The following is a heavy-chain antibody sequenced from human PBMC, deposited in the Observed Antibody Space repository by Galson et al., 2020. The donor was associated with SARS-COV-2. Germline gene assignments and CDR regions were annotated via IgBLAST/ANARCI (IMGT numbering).Heavy chain of an antibody. Sequence: GESLKISCSASGFTFSDYDMHLVRQASGKSLEWVSLSGSVGDTYYLGSVKGRFIISRDNAKSSLYLPMNSLTAGDTAIYYSTRGQVGNAFVICGQGTLVTVSS. J-gene: IGHJ3*02. CDR3: TRGQVGNAFVI. CDR1: GFTFSDYD. CDR2: SGSVGDT. D-gene: IGHD1-26*01. V-gene: IGHV3-13*01.